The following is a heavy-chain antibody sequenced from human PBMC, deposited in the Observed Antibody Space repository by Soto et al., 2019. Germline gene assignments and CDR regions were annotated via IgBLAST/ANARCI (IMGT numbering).Heavy chain of an antibody. CDR3: ARGRTSSEQPPCAYYYGMDV. D-gene: IGHD2-2*01. CDR2: INPNSGGT. Sequence: ASVKVSCKASGYTFTGYYMHWVRQAPGQGLEWMGWINPNSGGTNYAQKFQGRVTMTRDTSISTAYMELSRLRSDETAVYYCARGRTSSEQPPCAYYYGMDVWGQGTTVTVSS. V-gene: IGHV1-2*02. CDR1: GYTFTGYY. J-gene: IGHJ6*02.